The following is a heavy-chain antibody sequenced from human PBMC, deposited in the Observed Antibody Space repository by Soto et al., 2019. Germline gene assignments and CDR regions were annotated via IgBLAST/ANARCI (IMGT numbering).Heavy chain of an antibody. CDR3: ARARRIAARPRAIGWFDP. J-gene: IGHJ5*02. D-gene: IGHD6-6*01. Sequence: SETLSLTCTVSGGSISSGGYYWSWIRQHPGKGLEWIGYIYYSGSTYYNPSLKSRVTISVDTSKNQFSLKLSSVTAADTAVYYCARARRIAARPRAIGWFDPWCPGTLVTVSS. CDR1: GGSISSGGYY. CDR2: IYYSGST. V-gene: IGHV4-31*03.